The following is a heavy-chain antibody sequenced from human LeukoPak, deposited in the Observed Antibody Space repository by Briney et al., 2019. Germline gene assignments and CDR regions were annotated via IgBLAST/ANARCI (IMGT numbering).Heavy chain of an antibody. D-gene: IGHD1-26*01. J-gene: IGHJ4*02. CDR3: ARASGSLGIGY. CDR1: GGSISSYY. V-gene: IGHV4-59*01. Sequence: SETLSLTCTVSGGSISSYYWSWIRQRPGKGLEWIGYIYYSGSTNYNPSLKSRVTISVDTSKNQFSLKLSSVTAADTAVYYCARASGSLGIGYWGQGTLVTVSS. CDR2: IYYSGST.